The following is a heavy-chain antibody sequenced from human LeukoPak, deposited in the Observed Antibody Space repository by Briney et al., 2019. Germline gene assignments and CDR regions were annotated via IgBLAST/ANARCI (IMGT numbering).Heavy chain of an antibody. CDR1: GFTSSSYG. Sequence: GGSLRLSCAASGFTSSSYGMHWVRQAPGKGLEWVAVIWYDGSNKYYADSVKGRFTISRDNSKNTLYLQMNSLRAEDTAVYYCAKDLGPIAAAGKTFDYWGQGTLVTVSS. V-gene: IGHV3-33*06. D-gene: IGHD6-13*01. CDR3: AKDLGPIAAAGKTFDY. CDR2: IWYDGSNK. J-gene: IGHJ4*02.